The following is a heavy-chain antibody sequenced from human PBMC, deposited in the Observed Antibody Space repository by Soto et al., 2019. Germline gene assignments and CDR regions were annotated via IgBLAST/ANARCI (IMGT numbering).Heavy chain of an antibody. CDR1: GGSFSGYY. CDR2: INHSGST. Sequence: SETLSLTCAVYGGSFSGYYWSWIRQPPGKGLEWIGEINHSGSTNYNPSLKSRVTISVDTSKNQFSLKLSSVTAADTAVYYCARGGWIQLWPSYGHYFDYWGQGTLVTVS. V-gene: IGHV4-34*01. J-gene: IGHJ4*02. CDR3: ARGGWIQLWPSYGHYFDY. D-gene: IGHD5-18*01.